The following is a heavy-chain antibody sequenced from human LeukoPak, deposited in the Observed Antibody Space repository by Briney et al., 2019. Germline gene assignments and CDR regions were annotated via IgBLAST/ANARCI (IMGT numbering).Heavy chain of an antibody. Sequence: ASVRVSCKASGYTFTSYGISWVRQAPGQGLEWMGWISAYNGNTNYAQKLQGRVTMTTDTSTSTAYMELRSLRSDGTAVYYCARDRGGVVTAMGNFDYWGQGTLVTVSS. CDR2: ISAYNGNT. V-gene: IGHV1-18*01. CDR3: ARDRGGVVTAMGNFDY. CDR1: GYTFTSYG. J-gene: IGHJ4*02. D-gene: IGHD2-21*02.